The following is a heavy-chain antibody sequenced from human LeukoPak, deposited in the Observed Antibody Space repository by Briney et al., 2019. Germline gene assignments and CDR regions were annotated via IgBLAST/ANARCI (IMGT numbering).Heavy chain of an antibody. CDR2: VYTNGNT. CDR1: GGSISSYC. Sequence: SETLSLTCAVSGGSISSYCWTWIRQRAGKGLEWIGRVYTNGNTDYNSSLKSRVTMSVGTSNNQVSLNLNSVTAADTAVYYCATEGLGSGRWFGYWGQGTLVTVSS. J-gene: IGHJ4*02. CDR3: ATEGLGSGRWFGY. D-gene: IGHD6-25*01. V-gene: IGHV4-4*07.